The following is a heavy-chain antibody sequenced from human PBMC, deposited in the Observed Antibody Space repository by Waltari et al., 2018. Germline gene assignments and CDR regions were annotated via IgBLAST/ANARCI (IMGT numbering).Heavy chain of an antibody. Sequence: QVQLVQSGAGVKKPGSSVQVSCKAAGGTFSSYAISWVRPAPGQGLEWMGGIIPIFGTANYAQKFQGRVTITTDESTSTAYMELSSLRSEDTAVYYCASSTYGSGSYLYYYYYYMDVWGKGTTVTVSS. CDR3: ASSTYGSGSYLYYYYYYMDV. D-gene: IGHD3-10*01. J-gene: IGHJ6*03. CDR1: GGTFSSYA. V-gene: IGHV1-69*05. CDR2: IIPIFGTA.